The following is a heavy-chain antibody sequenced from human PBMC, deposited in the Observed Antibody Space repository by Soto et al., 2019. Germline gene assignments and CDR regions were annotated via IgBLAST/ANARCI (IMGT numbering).Heavy chain of an antibody. CDR1: GDSFSRFA. CDR2: IIPLFDTP. CDR3: ARGPEYNSGWYYFDY. D-gene: IGHD6-19*01. J-gene: IGHJ4*02. Sequence: VHLVQSGAEVKKPGSSVTVSCKTSGDSFSRFAGSWVRQAPGQGLEWMGGIIPLFDTPNYAQKFRGRVTITADESTGTAILELSSLTSDDTAIYYCARGPEYNSGWYYFDYWGQGTLVSVSS. V-gene: IGHV1-69*12.